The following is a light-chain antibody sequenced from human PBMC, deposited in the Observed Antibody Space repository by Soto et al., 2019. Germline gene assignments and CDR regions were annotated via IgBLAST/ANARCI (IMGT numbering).Light chain of an antibody. CDR3: CSYAGSSTFYV. Sequence: QSALTQPASVSGSPGQSITISCTGTSSDVGSYNLVSWYQQHPGKAPKLMISEVTKRPSGVSNRFSGSKSGSTASRTISGLQAEDEADYYCCSYAGSSTFYVFGTGTKVTVL. V-gene: IGLV2-23*02. CDR2: EVT. CDR1: SSDVGSYNL. J-gene: IGLJ1*01.